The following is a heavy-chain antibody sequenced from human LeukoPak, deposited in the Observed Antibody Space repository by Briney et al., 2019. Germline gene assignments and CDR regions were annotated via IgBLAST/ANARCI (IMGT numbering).Heavy chain of an antibody. Sequence: PSETLSLTCAVYGGSFSGYYWSWIRQPPGKGLEWIGETNHSGSTNHNPSLKSRVTISVDTSKNQFSLKLSSVTAADTAVYYCARSNIMITFGGVIVEDYFDYWGQGTLVTVSS. CDR1: GGSFSGYY. V-gene: IGHV4-34*01. J-gene: IGHJ4*02. CDR2: TNHSGST. D-gene: IGHD3-16*02. CDR3: ARSNIMITFGGVIVEDYFDY.